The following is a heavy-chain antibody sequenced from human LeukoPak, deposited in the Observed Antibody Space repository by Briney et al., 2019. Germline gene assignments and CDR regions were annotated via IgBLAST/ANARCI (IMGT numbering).Heavy chain of an antibody. CDR3: ARHYYGSGTHQWGFDP. CDR1: GYSFTNYW. CDR2: IYPGDSDS. Sequence: GGSLRLSCAASGYSFTNYWIGWVRQMPGKGLEWMGIIYPGDSDSRYSPSFQGQVTISADKSIGTAYLQWSSLKASDTAMYYCARHYYGSGTHQWGFDPWGQGTLVTVSS. V-gene: IGHV5-51*01. J-gene: IGHJ5*02. D-gene: IGHD3-10*01.